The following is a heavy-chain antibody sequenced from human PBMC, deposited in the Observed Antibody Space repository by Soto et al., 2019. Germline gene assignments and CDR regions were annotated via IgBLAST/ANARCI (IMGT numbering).Heavy chain of an antibody. J-gene: IGHJ6*02. CDR1: GYTFTSYG. V-gene: IGHV1-18*04. CDR2: ISGKTAKT. CDR3: ARVPREIILVGMDV. D-gene: IGHD2-2*01. Sequence: QVQLVQSGAEVKKHGASVKVSCKASGYTFTSYGISWVRQAPGQGLEWMGWISGKTAKTNYAQNLQGRVTITTDTSTSTAYMELRSLRSDDTAVYYCARVPREIILVGMDVWGHGTTVTVSS.